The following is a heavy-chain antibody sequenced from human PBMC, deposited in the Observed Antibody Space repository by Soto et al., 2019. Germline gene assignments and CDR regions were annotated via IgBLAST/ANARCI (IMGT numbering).Heavy chain of an antibody. Sequence: ASVKVSCKASGDTFSSHSFTWVRQAPGQGLEWMGIINPSSGSTKNAQKFQGRVTMTRDTSTSTVYMELSSLRSEDTAVYYCARLLVPYCGGDCYSGFDYWGQGTLVTVSS. CDR2: INPSSGST. V-gene: IGHV1-46*01. CDR3: ARLLVPYCGGDCYSGFDY. J-gene: IGHJ4*02. D-gene: IGHD2-21*02. CDR1: GDTFSSHS.